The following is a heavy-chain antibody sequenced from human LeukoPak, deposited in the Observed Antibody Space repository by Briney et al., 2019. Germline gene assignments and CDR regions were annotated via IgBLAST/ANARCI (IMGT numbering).Heavy chain of an antibody. CDR3: VKGSGSSGYYPLNY. V-gene: IGHV3-23*01. D-gene: IGHD3-22*01. CDR2: ISGSGGST. Sequence: GGSLRLSCAASGFTFSSYAMSWVRQAPGKGLEWVSGISGSGGSTYYADSVKGRFTIFRDNSKNTLYLQMSSLRVEDTAVYYCVKGSGSSGYYPLNYWGQGTLVTVSS. CDR1: GFTFSSYA. J-gene: IGHJ4*02.